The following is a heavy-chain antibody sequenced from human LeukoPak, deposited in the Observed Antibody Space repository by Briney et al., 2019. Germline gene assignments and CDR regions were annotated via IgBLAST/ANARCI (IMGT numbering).Heavy chain of an antibody. D-gene: IGHD3-10*01. CDR2: IYYSGST. V-gene: IGHV4-59*01. CDR1: GGSLSSCY. J-gene: IGHJ4*02. Sequence: SETLSLTSTVSGGSLSSCYWSWIRQPPGKGLEWIGYIYYSGSTNYNPSLKSRVTISVDTSKNQFSLKLSSVTAADTAVYYCARLPLGEFDKGFDYWGQGTLVTVSS. CDR3: ARLPLGEFDKGFDY.